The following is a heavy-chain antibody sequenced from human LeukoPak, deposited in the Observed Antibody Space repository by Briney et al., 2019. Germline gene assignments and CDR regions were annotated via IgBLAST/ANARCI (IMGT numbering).Heavy chain of an antibody. CDR1: GYTFTGYY. CDR2: INPNSGGT. V-gene: IGHV1-2*02. D-gene: IGHD2-2*01. CDR3: ARVRTCSSTSCPSGYFDY. Sequence: GASVKVSCKASGYTFTGYYMHWVRQAPGQGLEWMGWINPNSGGTNYAQKFQGRVTMTRDTSISTAYMELSRLRSDDTAVYYCARVRTCSSTSCPSGYFDYWGQGTLVTVSS. J-gene: IGHJ4*02.